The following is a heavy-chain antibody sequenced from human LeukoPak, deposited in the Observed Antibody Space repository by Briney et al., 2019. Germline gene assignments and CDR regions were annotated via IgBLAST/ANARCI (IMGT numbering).Heavy chain of an antibody. J-gene: IGHJ5*02. D-gene: IGHD3-10*01. V-gene: IGHV4-39*01. CDR3: ATPRGASNWFDP. CDR1: GGYISSGSYY. Sequence: ASETLSLTCTVSGGYISSGSYYWGWIRQPPGKGLEWIGSMYYSGSTYYNPSLESRVTISVDTSKNQFSLKLSSVTAADTAVYYCATPRGASNWFDPWGQGALVTVSS. CDR2: MYYSGST.